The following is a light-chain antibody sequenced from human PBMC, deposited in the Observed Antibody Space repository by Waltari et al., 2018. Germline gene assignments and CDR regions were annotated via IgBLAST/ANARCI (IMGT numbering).Light chain of an antibody. CDR2: GVN. J-gene: IGLJ2*01. Sequence: QSVLTQPPSVSGAPGQRVTISCTGSWSNIGAGDDVHWYPQLPGKAPTLLVYGVNTRPPGVPDRFFGSKSGTSASLAIPGLQPEDEADYYCQSYDTSLGVVFGGGTKLTVL. V-gene: IGLV1-40*01. CDR1: WSNIGAGDD. CDR3: QSYDTSLGVV.